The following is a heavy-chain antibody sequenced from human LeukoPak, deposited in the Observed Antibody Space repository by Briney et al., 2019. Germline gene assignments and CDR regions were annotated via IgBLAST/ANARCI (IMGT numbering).Heavy chain of an antibody. V-gene: IGHV3-21*01. CDR3: ARDLAGHQFDH. Sequence: PGGSLRLSCAASGFNFLSYSMNWVRQAPGKGLEWVSSISTSWTYIYYADSVKGRFAISRDNAKNSLYLQMNSLRGEDTAVYYCARDLAGHQFDHWGQGTLVTVSS. J-gene: IGHJ4*02. CDR2: ISTSWTYI. CDR1: GFNFLSYS.